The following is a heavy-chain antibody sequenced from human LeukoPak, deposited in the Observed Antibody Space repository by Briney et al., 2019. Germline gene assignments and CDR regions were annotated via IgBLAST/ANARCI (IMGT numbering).Heavy chain of an antibody. V-gene: IGHV3-30*03. CDR3: AALAYCGGDCRNDAFDI. J-gene: IGHJ3*02. CDR2: ISYDGSNK. Sequence: GGSLRLSCAASGFTFSSYGMHWVRQAPGKGLEWVAVISYDGSNKYYADSVKGRFTISRDNSKNTLYLQMYSLRAEDTAVYYCAALAYCGGDCRNDAFDIWGQGTMVTVSS. D-gene: IGHD2-21*02. CDR1: GFTFSSYG.